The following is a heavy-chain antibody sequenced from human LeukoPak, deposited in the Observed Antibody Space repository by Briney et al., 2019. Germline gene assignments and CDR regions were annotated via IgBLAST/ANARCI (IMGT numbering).Heavy chain of an antibody. Sequence: PSGTLSLTCGVSGGSISGTNWWSWVRQPPGQGLEWIGEISLRGLTNYNPSLRSRLTMSLDESKNQVSLNLTSVTAADTAVYYCSRESGPFSPFGFWGQGTLDSVHS. CDR2: ISLRGLT. V-gene: IGHV4-4*02. CDR3: SRESGPFSPFGF. CDR1: GGSISGTNW. D-gene: IGHD1-26*01. J-gene: IGHJ4*02.